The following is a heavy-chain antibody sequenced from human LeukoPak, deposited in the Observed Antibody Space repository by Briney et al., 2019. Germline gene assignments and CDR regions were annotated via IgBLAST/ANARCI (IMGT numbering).Heavy chain of an antibody. Sequence: GGSLRLSCAASGFSIISTYLSWVRQAPGKGLEWVSAISGSGGSTYYADSVKGRFTISRDNSKNTLYLQVNSLRAEDTAVYYCAKADYDSSGPDYWGQGTLVTVSS. CDR1: GFSIISTY. CDR2: ISGSGGST. J-gene: IGHJ4*02. D-gene: IGHD3-22*01. V-gene: IGHV3-23*01. CDR3: AKADYDSSGPDY.